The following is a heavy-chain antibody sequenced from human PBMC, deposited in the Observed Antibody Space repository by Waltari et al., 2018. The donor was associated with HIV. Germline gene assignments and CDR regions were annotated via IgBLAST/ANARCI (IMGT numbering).Heavy chain of an antibody. CDR2: INPNSGGT. D-gene: IGHD1-26*01. V-gene: IGHV1-2*06. J-gene: IGHJ4*02. CDR1: GYTFTGYD. CDR3: ARVGPHIVGATLPPDY. Sequence: QVQLVQSGAEVKKPGASVKVSCKASGYTFTGYDMHWVRQATGQGLEWMGRINPNSGGTNYAQKFQGRVTMTRDTSISTAYMELSRLRSDDTAVYYCARVGPHIVGATLPPDYWGQGTLVTVSS.